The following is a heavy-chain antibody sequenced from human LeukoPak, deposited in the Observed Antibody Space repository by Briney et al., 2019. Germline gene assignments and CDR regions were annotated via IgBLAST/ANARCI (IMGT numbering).Heavy chain of an antibody. J-gene: IGHJ3*02. CDR3: ASGSGYSGDFDI. CDR2: IYPGDSDT. Sequence: GESLQISCQGSGYSFTSYWIGWVRQMPGKGLEWIGIIYPGDSDTRYSPSFQGQVTISVVKTITTAYLQWSSLKASDTAMYYCASGSGYSGDFDIWGQGTMVTVSS. CDR1: GYSFTSYW. V-gene: IGHV5-51*01. D-gene: IGHD3-3*01.